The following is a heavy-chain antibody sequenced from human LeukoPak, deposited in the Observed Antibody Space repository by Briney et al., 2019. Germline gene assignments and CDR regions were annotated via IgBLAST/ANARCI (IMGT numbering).Heavy chain of an antibody. CDR1: GGSTSSYY. V-gene: IGHV4-59*01. CDR2: IYYSGST. D-gene: IGHD1-26*01. J-gene: IGHJ4*02. Sequence: SETLSLTCTVSGGSTSSYYWSWIRQPPGKGLEWIGYIYYSGSTNYNPSLKSRVTISVDTSKNQFSLKLSSVTAADTAVYYCARDRRERTSRYFDYWGQGTLVTVSS. CDR3: ARDRRERTSRYFDY.